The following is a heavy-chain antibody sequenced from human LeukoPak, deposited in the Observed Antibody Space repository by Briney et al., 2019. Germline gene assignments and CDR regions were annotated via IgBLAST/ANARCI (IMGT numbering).Heavy chain of an antibody. CDR2: IYYSGST. Sequence: SETLSLTCTVSGGSISSYYWSWIRQPPGKGLEWIGYIYYSGSTNYNPSLKSRVTISVDTSKNQFSLKLSSVTAADTAVYYCARLLVGATGFDYWGQGTLVTVSS. CDR3: ARLLVGATGFDY. CDR1: GGSISSYY. J-gene: IGHJ4*02. D-gene: IGHD1-26*01. V-gene: IGHV4-59*01.